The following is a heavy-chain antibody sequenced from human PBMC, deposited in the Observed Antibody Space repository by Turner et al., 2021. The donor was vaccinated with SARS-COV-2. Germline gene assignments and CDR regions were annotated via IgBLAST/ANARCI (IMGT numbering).Heavy chain of an antibody. Sequence: QVQLVQSGAEVKKPGASVKVSCQFSGYTLTELSMHWVRQAPGKGLEWMGGFDHEDGETIYAQKFQGRVTMTEDTSTDTAYMELSSLRSEDTAVYYCATCRDGYNWGAFHIWGQGTMVPVSS. D-gene: IGHD5-12*01. V-gene: IGHV1-24*01. CDR1: GYTLTELS. CDR2: FDHEDGET. J-gene: IGHJ3*02. CDR3: ATCRDGYNWGAFHI.